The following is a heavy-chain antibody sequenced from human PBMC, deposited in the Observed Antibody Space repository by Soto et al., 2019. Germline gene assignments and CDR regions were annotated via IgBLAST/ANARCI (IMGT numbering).Heavy chain of an antibody. J-gene: IGHJ4*02. CDR1: GFTFSSYA. V-gene: IGHV3-23*01. CDR2: ISGRGDDT. D-gene: IGHD3-22*01. Sequence: EVQPLESGGDLVQPGGSLRLSCAASGFTFSSYAMSWVRQAPGKGLEWVSTISGRGDDTYYTDSVKGRFTISRDHYKNTLYVHRNSLRAEDTAVYYCARAQPTYSSSYFDYWGQGTLVTVSS. CDR3: ARAQPTYSSSYFDY.